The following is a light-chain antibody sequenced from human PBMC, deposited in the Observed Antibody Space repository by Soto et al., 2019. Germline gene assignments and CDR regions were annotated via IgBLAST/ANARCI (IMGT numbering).Light chain of an antibody. CDR3: QQYGNSPRT. Sequence: EIVLTQSPVTLSLSPGERATLSCRASQNISSSYFAWYQQTPGQATRLLIYGASSRATGIPGWFSGSGSGTDFTLTISRLEPEDFAVYYCQQYGNSPRTFGQGTKVESK. J-gene: IGKJ1*01. V-gene: IGKV3-20*01. CDR2: GAS. CDR1: QNISSSY.